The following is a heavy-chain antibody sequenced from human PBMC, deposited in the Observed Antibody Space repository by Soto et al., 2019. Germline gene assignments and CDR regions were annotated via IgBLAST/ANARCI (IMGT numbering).Heavy chain of an antibody. V-gene: IGHV4-39*02. J-gene: IGHJ4*02. D-gene: IGHD2-15*01. CDR2: FYYDGST. Sequence: QLQLQESGPGLVKPSETLSLTCTVSGGSISNNNCHWGWIRQPPGKGLEWIGSFYYDGSTYYNPSLKSRVTISADTSKNHFSLRLSSVTAADTALYYCARRLGFCSGGSCYFDYWGQGTLVTVSS. CDR1: GGSISNNNCH. CDR3: ARRLGFCSGGSCYFDY.